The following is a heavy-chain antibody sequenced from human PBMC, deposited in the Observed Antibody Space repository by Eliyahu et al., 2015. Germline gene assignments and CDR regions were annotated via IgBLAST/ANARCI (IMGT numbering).Heavy chain of an antibody. CDR2: ISSGSSYI. J-gene: IGHJ4*02. CDR1: GXPFSGXS. CDR3: ARDRVAGLGRGFDY. D-gene: IGHD6-19*01. V-gene: IGHV3-21*01. Sequence: EVQLVESGGGLVKPGGXLRLSCAASGXPFSGXSMTWVRQAXGKGLEWVSYISSGSSYIFYADSVKDRFTISRDNAKSSLYLQMNSLRAEDTAVYYCARDRVAGLGRGFDYWGQGTLVTVSS.